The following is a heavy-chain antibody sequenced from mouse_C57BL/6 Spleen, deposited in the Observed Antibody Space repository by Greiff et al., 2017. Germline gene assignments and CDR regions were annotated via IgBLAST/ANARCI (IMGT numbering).Heavy chain of an antibody. J-gene: IGHJ3*01. CDR1: GYTFTSYW. CDR3: TPIYYDYDCFAY. Sequence: VQLQQSETVLARPGASVKMSCKTSGYTFTSYWMHWVKQRPGQGLEWIGAIYPGNSDTSYNQKFKGKAKLTAVTSASTAYMELSSLTNEDSAVYYCTPIYYDYDCFAYWGQGTLVTVSA. D-gene: IGHD2-4*01. V-gene: IGHV1-5*01. CDR2: IYPGNSDT.